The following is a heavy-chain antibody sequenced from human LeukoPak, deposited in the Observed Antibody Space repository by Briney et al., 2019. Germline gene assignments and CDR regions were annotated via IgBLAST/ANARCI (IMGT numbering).Heavy chain of an antibody. CDR2: INPNSGGT. CDR3: ARRSPNYDLNL. V-gene: IGHV1-2*02. J-gene: IGHJ4*02. CDR1: GYTFTNYG. Sequence: ASVKVSCKASGYTFTNYGISWVRQAPGQGLEWMGWINPNSGGTNYAQKFQGRVTMTRDTSISTAYMELSRLRSDDTAVYYCARRSPNYDLNLWGQGTLVTVPS. D-gene: IGHD3-3*01.